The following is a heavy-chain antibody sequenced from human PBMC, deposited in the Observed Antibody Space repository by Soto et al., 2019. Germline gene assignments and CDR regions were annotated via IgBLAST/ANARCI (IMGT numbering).Heavy chain of an antibody. CDR2: IIPIFGTA. CDR1: GGTFSSYA. D-gene: IGHD3-16*02. CDR3: ARSYDYVWGSYRYKEDAFDI. J-gene: IGHJ3*02. V-gene: IGHV1-69*01. Sequence: QVQLVQSGAEVKKPGSSVKVSCKASGGTFSSYAISWVRQAPGQGLEWMGGIIPIFGTANYAQKFQGRVTITADESTSTAYMELSSLRSEDTAVYYCARSYDYVWGSYRYKEDAFDIWGQGTMVTVSS.